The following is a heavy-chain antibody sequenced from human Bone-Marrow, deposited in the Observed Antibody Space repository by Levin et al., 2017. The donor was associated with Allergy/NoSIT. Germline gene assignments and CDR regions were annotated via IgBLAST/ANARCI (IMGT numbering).Heavy chain of an antibody. CDR3: AGGGIRGQYFVDFSGLDV. J-gene: IGHJ6*02. Sequence: SVKVSCRASGHPFSDYAINWVRQAPGQGLQWMGGIIPVFGTINYAQRFQDRVTISADESTSVIYLEVSSLRSDDTAVYYCAGGGIRGQYFVDFSGLDVWGQGTSVTVSS. CDR2: IIPVFGTI. D-gene: IGHD3-16*01. V-gene: IGHV1-69*13. CDR1: GHPFSDYA.